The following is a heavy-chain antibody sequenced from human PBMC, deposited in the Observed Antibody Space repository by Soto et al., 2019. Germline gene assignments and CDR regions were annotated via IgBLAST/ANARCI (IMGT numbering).Heavy chain of an antibody. Sequence: EVQVVESGGGLVQPGGSLRLSCAAIGFSLRSDWMAWVRQIPGKGLEFVANIKEDGSVKNYVDSVKGRFNISRDNDKNSLYLQMNSLRAEDTAVYYCGTDRWGGAFDMWGQGTTVTVSS. CDR3: GTDRWGGAFDM. CDR2: IKEDGSVK. CDR1: GFSLRSDW. D-gene: IGHD3-10*01. J-gene: IGHJ3*02. V-gene: IGHV3-7*01.